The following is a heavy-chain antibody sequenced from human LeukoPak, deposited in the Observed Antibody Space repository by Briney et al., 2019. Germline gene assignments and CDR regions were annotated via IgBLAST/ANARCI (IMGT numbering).Heavy chain of an antibody. J-gene: IGHJ6*02. CDR3: VRDPSCSGGGCYYYYGMDV. D-gene: IGHD2-15*01. V-gene: IGHV3-33*01. Sequence: GGSLRLSCAASGFTFNTYAIHWVRQAPGKGLEWVAVIWYDGSNKYYADSVRGRFTISRDNSKNTLYLQMNSLRADDTAIYYCVRDPSCSGGGCYYYYGMDVWGQGTTVTVSS. CDR1: GFTFNTYA. CDR2: IWYDGSNK.